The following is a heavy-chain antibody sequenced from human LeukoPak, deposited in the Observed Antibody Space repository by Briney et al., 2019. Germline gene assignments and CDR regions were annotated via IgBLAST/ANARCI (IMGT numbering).Heavy chain of an antibody. CDR1: GFTVSSYY. V-gene: IGHV3-66*01. CDR2: IYSGGST. J-gene: IGHJ4*02. D-gene: IGHD2/OR15-2a*01. Sequence: PGGSLRLSCAASGFTVSSYYMYWVRQAPGKGLEWVSFIYSGGSTYYADSVKGRFTISRDNARNSLYLQMNSLRAEDTAVYYCARDFHWGQGTLVTVSS. CDR3: ARDFH.